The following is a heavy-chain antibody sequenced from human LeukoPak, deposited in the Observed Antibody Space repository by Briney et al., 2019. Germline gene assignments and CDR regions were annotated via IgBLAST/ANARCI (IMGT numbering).Heavy chain of an antibody. J-gene: IGHJ6*03. CDR1: GYTFTNSY. V-gene: IGHV1-46*01. CDR2: INPDGGNT. Sequence: ASVKVSCKASGYTFTNSYIHWVRQAPGQVLEWMGLINPDGGNTNYAQNFQGRVTLTRDTSTSTAYMELRSLRSDDTAVYYCAVGSNCGGDCYPLYMDVWGKGTTVTVSS. D-gene: IGHD2-21*02. CDR3: AVGSNCGGDCYPLYMDV.